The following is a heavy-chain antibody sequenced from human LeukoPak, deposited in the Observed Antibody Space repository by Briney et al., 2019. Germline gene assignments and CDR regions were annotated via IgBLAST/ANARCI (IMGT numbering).Heavy chain of an antibody. CDR2: MNPNSGNT. Sequence: RASVKVSCKASGYTFTSYDINWVRQATGQGLEWMGWMNPNSGNTDYAQKFQGRVTMTRNTSISTAYMELSSLRSEDTAVYYCARVPMTTVTPDFDYWGQGTLVTVSS. V-gene: IGHV1-8*01. CDR3: ARVPMTTVTPDFDY. J-gene: IGHJ4*02. D-gene: IGHD4-17*01. CDR1: GYTFTSYD.